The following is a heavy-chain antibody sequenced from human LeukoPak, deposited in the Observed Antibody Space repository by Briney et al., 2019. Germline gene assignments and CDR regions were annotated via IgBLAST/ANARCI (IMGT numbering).Heavy chain of an antibody. D-gene: IGHD4-23*01. CDR1: GGSISSYY. Sequence: SETLSLTCTVSGGSISSYYWSWIRQPPGKGLEWIGYIYYSGSTNYNPSLKSRVTISVDTSKNQFSLKLSSVTAADTAVYYCARASYGGYFDYWGQGTLVIVSS. CDR2: IYYSGST. J-gene: IGHJ4*02. V-gene: IGHV4-59*01. CDR3: ARASYGGYFDY.